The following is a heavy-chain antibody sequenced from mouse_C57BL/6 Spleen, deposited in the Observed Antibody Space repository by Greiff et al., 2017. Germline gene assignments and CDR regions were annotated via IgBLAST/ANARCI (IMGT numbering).Heavy chain of an antibody. Sequence: QVQLQQSGPELVKPGASVKISCKASGYAFSSSWMNWVKQRPGKGLEWIGRIYPGDGDTNYNGKFKGKATLTADKSSSTAYMQLSSLTSEDSAVYFCARRRGSLSVDYWGQGTTLTVSS. D-gene: IGHD1-1*01. J-gene: IGHJ2*01. V-gene: IGHV1-82*01. CDR2: IYPGDGDT. CDR3: ARRRGSLSVDY. CDR1: GYAFSSSW.